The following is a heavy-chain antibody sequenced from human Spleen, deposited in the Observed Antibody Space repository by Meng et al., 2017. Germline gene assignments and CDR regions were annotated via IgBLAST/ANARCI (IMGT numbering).Heavy chain of an antibody. CDR2: ITGSGGGT. Sequence: GESLKISCAASGFTVRSNYMSWVRQAPGKGLEWVSAITGSGGGTYYADSVKGRFTISRDNFGNTLYLQLSSLRAEDTAVYYCATVRADNMVRGAMGYWGQGTLVTVSS. V-gene: IGHV3-23*01. D-gene: IGHD3-10*01. J-gene: IGHJ4*02. CDR1: GFTVRSNY. CDR3: ATVRADNMVRGAMGY.